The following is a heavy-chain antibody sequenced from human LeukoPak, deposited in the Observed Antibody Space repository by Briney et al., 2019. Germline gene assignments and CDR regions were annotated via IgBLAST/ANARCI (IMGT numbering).Heavy chain of an antibody. CDR1: GFTFSTYA. J-gene: IGHJ6*03. CDR2: ISASGAST. CDR3: AKDGHSGYLREGYMDV. Sequence: PGGSLRLSCAASGFTFSTYAMSWVRQAPGKGLEWVSGISASGASTYYADSVKGRFTISRDNSKNTLYLQMNSLRAEDTAVYYCAKDGHSGYLREGYMDVWGKGTTVTVSS. D-gene: IGHD5-12*01. V-gene: IGHV3-23*01.